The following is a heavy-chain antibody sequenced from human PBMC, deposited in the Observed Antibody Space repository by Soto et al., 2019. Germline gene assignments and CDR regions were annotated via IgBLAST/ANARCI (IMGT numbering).Heavy chain of an antibody. CDR1: GFTFSNYA. D-gene: IGHD6-13*01. CDR3: AKPAAANSFNCFDP. CDR2: LSGSGGST. Sequence: GGSLRLSCAASGFTFSNYAMSWVRQAPGKGLEWVSALSGSGGSTYYADSVKGRFTISRDNSKNTLALQMNNLRAEDTAVYYWAKPAAANSFNCFDPWGQGTLVTVSS. J-gene: IGHJ5*02. V-gene: IGHV3-23*01.